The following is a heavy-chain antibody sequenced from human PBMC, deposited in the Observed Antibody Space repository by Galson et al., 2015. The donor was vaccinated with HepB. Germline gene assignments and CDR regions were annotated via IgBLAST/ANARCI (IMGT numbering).Heavy chain of an antibody. Sequence: APGKGLESVSYISSNGNTVFDADTVKGRFIISRDNAKNSLYLQMNCLRAEDAAVYYCARVADVDYGDHSHFDYWGQGTLVTVSS. CDR2: ISSNGNTV. V-gene: IGHV3-11*04. J-gene: IGHJ4*02. CDR3: ARVADVDYGDHSHFDY. D-gene: IGHD4-17*01.